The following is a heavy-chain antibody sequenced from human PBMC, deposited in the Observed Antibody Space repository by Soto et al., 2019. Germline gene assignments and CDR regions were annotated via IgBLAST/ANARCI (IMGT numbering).Heavy chain of an antibody. CDR2: IWYDGSNK. CDR1: GFTFSSYG. J-gene: IGHJ6*02. CDR3: AREYCSGGSCYGYGMDV. Sequence: GGSLRLSCAASGFTFSSYGMHWVRQAPGKGLEWVAVIWYDGSNKYYADSVKGRFTISRDNSKNTLYLQMNSLRAEDTAVYYCAREYCSGGSCYGYGMDVWGQGTTVTVSS. V-gene: IGHV3-33*01. D-gene: IGHD2-15*01.